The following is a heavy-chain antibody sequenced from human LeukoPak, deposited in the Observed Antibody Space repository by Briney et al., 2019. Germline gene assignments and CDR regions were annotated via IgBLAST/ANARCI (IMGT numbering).Heavy chain of an antibody. Sequence: PSQTLSLTCTVSGGSISSGSYYWSWIRQPAGKGLEWIGRIYTSGSTNYNPSLKSRVTISVDTAKNQFSLKLSSVTAAETAVYYCASDDYGDYGFDYWGQGTLFTVSS. D-gene: IGHD4-17*01. V-gene: IGHV4-61*02. CDR2: IYTSGST. J-gene: IGHJ4*02. CDR1: GGSISSGSYY. CDR3: ASDDYGDYGFDY.